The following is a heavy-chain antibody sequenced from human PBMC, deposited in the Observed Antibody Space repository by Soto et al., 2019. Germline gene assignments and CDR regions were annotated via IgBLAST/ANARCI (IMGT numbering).Heavy chain of an antibody. J-gene: IGHJ6*02. CDR3: SRDKGERVAYGMDV. V-gene: IGHV3-48*03. D-gene: IGHD3-16*01. CDR2: INEDGTT. Sequence: PGGSLRLSCTASGFTVSNSEMNLVRQAPGKGLEWVSYINEDGTTFYADSVKGRFTISRDSAENSLFLQMNSLRGDDTAVYYCSRDKGERVAYGMDVWGQGTTVTVSS. CDR1: GFTVSNSE.